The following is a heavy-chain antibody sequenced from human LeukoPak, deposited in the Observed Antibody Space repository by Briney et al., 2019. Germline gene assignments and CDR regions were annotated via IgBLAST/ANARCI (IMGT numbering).Heavy chain of an antibody. D-gene: IGHD2/OR15-2a*01. J-gene: IGHJ4*02. CDR2: ISSSSSYI. Sequence: GGSLRLSCAASGFTFSSYSMNWVRQAPGKGLEWVSSISSSSSYIYYADSGKGRFTICRDNAKNSLFLQMNSLTADDTAVYYCARERTTIVSGTTIGAYWGQGTLVTVSS. CDR3: ARERTTIVSGTTIGAY. V-gene: IGHV3-21*01. CDR1: GFTFSSYS.